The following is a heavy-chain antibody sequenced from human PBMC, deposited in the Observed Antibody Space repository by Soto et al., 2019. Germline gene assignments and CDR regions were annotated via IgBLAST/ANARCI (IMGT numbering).Heavy chain of an antibody. J-gene: IGHJ5*02. V-gene: IGHV4-59*02. Sequence: PSETLSHTCNVSGAYVTAYYGSWIRQSPGKGLEWIGYISNSGNTNYNPSLKSRATISLDTSKNHFSLKMRSVTAADTAVYYCARRGSTWYSWFDPWGQGTLVTVSS. CDR3: ARRGSTWYSWFDP. CDR2: ISNSGNT. CDR1: GAYVTAYY. D-gene: IGHD6-13*01.